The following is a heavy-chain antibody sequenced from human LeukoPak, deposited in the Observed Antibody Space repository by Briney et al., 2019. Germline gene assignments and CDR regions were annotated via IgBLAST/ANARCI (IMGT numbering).Heavy chain of an antibody. V-gene: IGHV1-18*01. CDR3: ARDPTNTSGRYAYFDY. J-gene: IGHJ4*02. D-gene: IGHD6-19*01. CDR2: ISGYNGDT. Sequence: GASVRVSCKASGFPFTHHGITWVRQAPGQGVAWMGWISGYNGDTTYAQNFQGRVTLTTDTSTRTAYMELRSLRSDDTAVYYCARDPTNTSGRYAYFDYWGQGTLVTVSS. CDR1: GFPFTHHG.